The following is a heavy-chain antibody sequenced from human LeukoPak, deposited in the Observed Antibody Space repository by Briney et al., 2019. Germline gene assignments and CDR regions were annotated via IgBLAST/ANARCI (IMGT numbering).Heavy chain of an antibody. V-gene: IGHV3-48*04. CDR3: ARESLYSSGWYGFIDY. CDR2: ISRSSSTI. CDR1: GFTFSNYN. J-gene: IGHJ4*02. D-gene: IGHD6-19*01. Sequence: GGSLRLSCAASGFTFSNYNFNWVRQAPGKGLEWVSYISRSSSTIYYADSVKGRFTISRDNAKNSLYLQMNSLRAEDTAVYYCARESLYSSGWYGFIDYWGQGTLVTVSS.